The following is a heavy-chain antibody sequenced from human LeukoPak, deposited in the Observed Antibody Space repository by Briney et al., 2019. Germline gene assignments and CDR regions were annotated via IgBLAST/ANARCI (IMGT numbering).Heavy chain of an antibody. CDR3: ARGGWSGYSYGSEPEKYFDY. Sequence: ASVKVSCKASGYTFTGYYIHWMRQAPGQGLEWMGWINPNSGGTNDAQKFQGRVTMTTDTPISTAYMELSRLRSDDTALYYCARGGWSGYSYGSEPEKYFDYWGQGTLVTVSS. V-gene: IGHV1-2*02. D-gene: IGHD5-18*01. CDR2: INPNSGGT. CDR1: GYTFTGYY. J-gene: IGHJ4*02.